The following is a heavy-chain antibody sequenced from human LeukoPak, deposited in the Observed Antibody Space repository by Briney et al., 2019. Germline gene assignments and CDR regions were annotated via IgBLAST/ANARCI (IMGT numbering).Heavy chain of an antibody. CDR1: GYSISSGYY. Sequence: SETLSLTCTVSGYSISSGYYWGWMRQPPGKGLEWIGSIYHSGSTYYNPSLKSRVTISVDTSKNQFSLKLSSVTAADTAVYYCARGYYDYVWGSYRHAPYYFDYWGQGTLVTVSS. V-gene: IGHV4-38-2*02. J-gene: IGHJ4*02. CDR3: ARGYYDYVWGSYRHAPYYFDY. D-gene: IGHD3-16*02. CDR2: IYHSGST.